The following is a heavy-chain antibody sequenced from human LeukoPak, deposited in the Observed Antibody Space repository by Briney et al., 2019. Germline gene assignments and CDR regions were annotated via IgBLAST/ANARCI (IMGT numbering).Heavy chain of an antibody. CDR1: GFTFSSYG. Sequence: GGSLRLSCAASGFTFSSYGMHWVRQAPGKGLEWVAVISYDGSNKYYADSVKGRFTTSRDNSKNTLDLQMNSLRAEDTAVYYCAKDIPARLLWFGAFAWGQGTMVTVSS. CDR2: ISYDGSNK. CDR3: AKDIPARLLWFGAFA. J-gene: IGHJ3*01. D-gene: IGHD3-10*01. V-gene: IGHV3-30*18.